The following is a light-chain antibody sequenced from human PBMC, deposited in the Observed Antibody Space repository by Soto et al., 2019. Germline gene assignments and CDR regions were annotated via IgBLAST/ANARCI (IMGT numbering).Light chain of an antibody. CDR2: DVS. Sequence: QSVLTQPPSVSGSPGQSVTISCTGTSSDVGAYNFVSWYQQNPGKAPKLIIFDVSARPSGVPDRFSGSKSGNTASLTISGLQADDEADYYCCSYAGTYSPVLGGGTKLTVL. CDR1: SSDVGAYNF. V-gene: IGLV2-11*01. CDR3: CSYAGTYSPV. J-gene: IGLJ2*01.